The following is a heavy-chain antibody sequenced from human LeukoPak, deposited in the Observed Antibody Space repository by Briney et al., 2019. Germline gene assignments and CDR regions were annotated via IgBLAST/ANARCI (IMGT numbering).Heavy chain of an antibody. Sequence: SETLSLTCTVSGGSISSYYWSWIRQPAGKGLEWIGRIYTSGSTNYNPSLKSRVTMSVDTSKNQFSLKLSSVTAADTAVYYCAREFPNYLDIRAGDAFDIWGQETMVTVSS. CDR2: IYTSGST. J-gene: IGHJ3*02. CDR1: GGSISSYY. D-gene: IGHD3-9*01. V-gene: IGHV4-4*07. CDR3: AREFPNYLDIRAGDAFDI.